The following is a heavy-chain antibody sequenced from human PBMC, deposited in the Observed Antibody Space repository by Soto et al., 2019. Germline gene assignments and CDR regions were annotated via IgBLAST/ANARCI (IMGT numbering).Heavy chain of an antibody. CDR1: GFTFSSYE. Sequence: EMQLVESGGGLVQPGGSLRLSCAASGFTFSSYEMHWVRQAPGKGLEWISYISSTGSGTLYADSVRGRFTMSRDNTKNSVSLQMSRLRAEDTAVYYCVRELHEPLATDALRVANWGQGTQVTVSS. D-gene: IGHD2-8*02. CDR3: VRELHEPLATDALRVAN. V-gene: IGHV3-48*03. J-gene: IGHJ4*02. CDR2: ISSTGSGT.